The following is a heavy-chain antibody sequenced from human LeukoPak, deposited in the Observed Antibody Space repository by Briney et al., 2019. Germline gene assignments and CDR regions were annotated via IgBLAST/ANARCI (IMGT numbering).Heavy chain of an antibody. CDR2: IHSSEGT. V-gene: IGHV4-59*08. J-gene: IGHJ6*04. D-gene: IGHD4-17*01. CDR1: GGSLNGYY. Sequence: SETLSLTCTVSGGSLNGYYWGWIRQPPGKGLECIGYIHSSEGTAHNASLKSRLTISLDTSNNQFSLTLSSVTAADTAVYYCARHVYGEGMVVWGKGTTVTVSS. CDR3: ARHVYGEGMVV.